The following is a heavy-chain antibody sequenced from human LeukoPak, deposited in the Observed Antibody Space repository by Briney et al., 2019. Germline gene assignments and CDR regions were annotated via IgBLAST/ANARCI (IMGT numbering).Heavy chain of an antibody. CDR1: GYTFTGYY. CDR3: ARDGEWLQFAPKYYFDY. Sequence: ASVRVSCKASGYTFTGYYMHWVRQAPGQGLEWMGIINPSGGSTSYAQKFQGRVTMTRDTSTCTVYMELSSLRSEDTAVYYCARDGEWLQFAPKYYFDYWGQGTLVTVSS. J-gene: IGHJ4*02. V-gene: IGHV1-46*01. D-gene: IGHD5-24*01. CDR2: INPSGGST.